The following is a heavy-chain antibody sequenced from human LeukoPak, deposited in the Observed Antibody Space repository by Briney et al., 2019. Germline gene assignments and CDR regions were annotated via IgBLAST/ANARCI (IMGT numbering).Heavy chain of an antibody. CDR1: GFTFSSYS. V-gene: IGHV3-48*01. CDR2: ISSSSSTI. CDR3: ARAYGGYFYYYYMDV. D-gene: IGHD4-23*01. Sequence: GGSLRLSCAASGFTFSSYSMNWVRQAPGKGLEWVSYISSSSSTIYYADSVKGRFTISRDNAKNSLYLQMNSLRAEDTAVYYCARAYGGYFYYYYMDVWGKGTTVTVSS. J-gene: IGHJ6*03.